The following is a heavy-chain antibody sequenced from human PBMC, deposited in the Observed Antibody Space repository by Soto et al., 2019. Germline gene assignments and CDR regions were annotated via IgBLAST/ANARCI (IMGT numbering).Heavy chain of an antibody. CDR1: GGSISSGDYY. Sequence: PSETLSLTCTVSGGSISSGDYYWSWIRQPPGKGLEWIGYIYYSGSTYYNPSLKSRATISVDTSKNQFSLKLSSVTAADTAVYYCARGLIVVVPAARDATPYYFDYWGQGTLVTVSS. CDR2: IYYSGST. J-gene: IGHJ4*02. V-gene: IGHV4-30-4*01. CDR3: ARGLIVVVPAARDATPYYFDY. D-gene: IGHD2-2*01.